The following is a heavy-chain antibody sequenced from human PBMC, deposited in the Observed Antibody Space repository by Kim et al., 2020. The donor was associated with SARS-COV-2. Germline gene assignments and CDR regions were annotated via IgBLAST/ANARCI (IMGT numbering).Heavy chain of an antibody. J-gene: IGHJ5*02. Sequence: YADSVKGRFPISRDNSKNTLYLQRNSLGAEATAVYYCAAEGGSGWLNGFAPWGQGTLVTVSS. V-gene: IGHV3-66*01. D-gene: IGHD6-19*01. CDR3: AAEGGSGWLNGFAP.